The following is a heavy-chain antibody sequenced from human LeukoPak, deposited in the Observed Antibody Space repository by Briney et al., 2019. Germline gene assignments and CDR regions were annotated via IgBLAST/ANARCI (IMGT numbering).Heavy chain of an antibody. J-gene: IGHJ4*02. V-gene: IGHV1-69*04. CDR3: AREDQPRGTFDY. Sequence: EASVKVSCKASGGTFSSYAISWVRQAPGQGLEWMGRIIPILGIANYAQKFQGRVTITADKSTSTAYMELSSLRSEDTAVYYCAREDQPRGTFDYWGQGILVTVSS. CDR1: GGTFSSYA. D-gene: IGHD2-15*01. CDR2: IIPILGIA.